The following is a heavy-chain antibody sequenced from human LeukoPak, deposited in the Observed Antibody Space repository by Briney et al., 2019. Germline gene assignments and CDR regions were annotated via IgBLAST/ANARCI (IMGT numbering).Heavy chain of an antibody. CDR1: SCTISGYH. Sequence: PSETLSLTCTVSSCTISGYHWTWLRQPPGLGLEWIGNIFYSGSTIYNPSLESRVTMSVDTSKNQFSLKLTSLTAADTAVYYCARQSYGGGADYFFFAYWGQGTLVTVSS. D-gene: IGHD2/OR15-2a*01. J-gene: IGHJ4*02. CDR3: ARQSYGGGADYFFFAY. CDR2: IFYSGST. V-gene: IGHV4-59*08.